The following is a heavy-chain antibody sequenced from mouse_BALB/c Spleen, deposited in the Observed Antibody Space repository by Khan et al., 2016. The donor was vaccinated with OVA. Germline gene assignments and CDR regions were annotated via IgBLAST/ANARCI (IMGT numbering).Heavy chain of an antibody. CDR3: ARVYGGDFDY. D-gene: IGHD1-1*01. CDR1: GYSITSDYA. J-gene: IGHJ2*01. CDR2: ISYSGNT. V-gene: IGHV3-2*02. Sequence: EVQLQESGPGLVKPSQSLSLTCTVTGYSITSDYAWNWLRQFPGNKLEWMGYISYSGNTNYNPSLRSRISITRDTSTNQFFLQLNSVTTEDTATYYCARVYGGDFDYWGQGTTLTVSS.